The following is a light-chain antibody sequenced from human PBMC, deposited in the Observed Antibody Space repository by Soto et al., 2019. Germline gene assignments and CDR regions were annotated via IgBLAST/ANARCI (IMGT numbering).Light chain of an antibody. CDR3: CSYAGSTTPVL. V-gene: IGLV2-11*01. CDR2: DLN. Sequence: QSVLTQPHSVSGSPGQSVAISCTGTNSDVGAYNYVSWYQHHPGNAPKLIIYDLNKRPSGVPDRFSASKSGNTATLSISGLHLDDEADYYCCSYAGSTTPVLFGGGTKLTLL. J-gene: IGLJ2*01. CDR1: NSDVGAYNY.